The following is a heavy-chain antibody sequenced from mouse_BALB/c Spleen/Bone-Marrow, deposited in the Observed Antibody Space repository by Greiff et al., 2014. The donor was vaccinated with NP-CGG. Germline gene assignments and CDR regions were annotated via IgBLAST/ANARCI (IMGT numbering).Heavy chain of an antibody. D-gene: IGHD4-1*01. Sequence: QVQLQQSGAELARPGASVKMSCKASGYTFTSYTIQWVKRRPGQGLEWVGHIVPSSGYTDYNQNFKDKTTLTADKSSSTAYKQLSSLTSADSAVYYCAREARTGAWFAYWGQGTLVTVSA. J-gene: IGHJ3*01. CDR3: AREARTGAWFAY. CDR2: IVPSSGYT. CDR1: GYTFTSYT. V-gene: IGHV1-4*02.